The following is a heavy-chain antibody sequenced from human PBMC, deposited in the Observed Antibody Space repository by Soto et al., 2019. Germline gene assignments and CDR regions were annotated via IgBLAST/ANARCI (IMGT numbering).Heavy chain of an antibody. D-gene: IGHD6-19*01. CDR1: GVTFGSHS. CDR3: ARGLGCDAVARMDV. J-gene: IGHJ6*02. Sequence: EVQLVESGGGLVQPGGSLRLSCTASGVTFGSHSMVWVRQAPGKGLEWVSYISSSSSSIYYADSVKGRFSTSRDNAKNSTSLQMNGLRVEDTGVYNSARGLGCDAVARMDVWGQGTTVTVSS. V-gene: IGHV3-48*01. CDR2: ISSSSSSI.